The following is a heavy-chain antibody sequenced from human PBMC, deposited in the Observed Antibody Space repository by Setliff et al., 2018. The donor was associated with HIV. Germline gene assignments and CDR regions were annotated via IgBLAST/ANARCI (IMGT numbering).Heavy chain of an antibody. Sequence: PSETLSLTCTVSGVSINTGSFYWNWSRQPAGKGLEWIGRIYTSGSTSYTPSLKSRVSIAVDTSKNQFSLKLNSVTATDTAMYYCARVAFYGPGSHDNFDHWGHGILVTVSS. CDR2: IYTSGST. CDR3: ARVAFYGPGSHDNFDH. CDR1: GVSINTGSFY. J-gene: IGHJ4*01. V-gene: IGHV4-61*02. D-gene: IGHD3-10*01.